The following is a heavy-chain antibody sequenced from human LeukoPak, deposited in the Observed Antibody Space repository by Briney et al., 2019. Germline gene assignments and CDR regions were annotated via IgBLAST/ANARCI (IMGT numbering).Heavy chain of an antibody. D-gene: IGHD6-19*01. V-gene: IGHV3-73*01. CDR2: IRSKANSYAT. CDR3: TRNNQRLVGEDY. J-gene: IGHJ4*02. CDR1: GFTFSGSA. Sequence: GGSLRLSCAASGFTFSGSAMHWVRQASGKGLEWVGRIRSKANSYATAYAASVKGRFTISRDDSKNTAYLQMNSLKTEDTAVYYCTRNNQRLVGEDYWGQGTLVTVSS.